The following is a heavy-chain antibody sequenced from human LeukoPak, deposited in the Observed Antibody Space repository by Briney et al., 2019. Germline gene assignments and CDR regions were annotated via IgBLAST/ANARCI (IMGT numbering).Heavy chain of an antibody. CDR1: GYSISSGYY. CDR2: IYHSGST. V-gene: IGHV4-38-2*02. J-gene: IGHJ3*02. CDR3: ARGGGGIVGATSHAFDI. Sequence: SETLSLTCTVSGYSISSGYYWGWIRQPPGKGLEWIGSIYHSGSTYYSPSLKSRVTISVDTSKSQFSLKLSSVTAADTAVYYCARGGGGIVGATSHAFDIWGQGTMVTVSS. D-gene: IGHD1-26*01.